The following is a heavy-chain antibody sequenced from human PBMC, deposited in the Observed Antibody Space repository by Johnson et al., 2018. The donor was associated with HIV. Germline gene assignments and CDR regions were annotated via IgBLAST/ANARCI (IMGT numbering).Heavy chain of an antibody. D-gene: IGHD7-27*01. J-gene: IGHJ3*01. V-gene: IGHV3-53*05. Sequence: EVQLVETGGGLIQPGGSLRLSCAASGFTVSSNYMSWVRQAPGKGLEWVSRINSDGSSTSYADSVKGRFTVSKDSSTSTLFLQMNSLRAEDTALYYCARELGIQSFDLWGQGTMVTVSS. CDR1: GFTVSSNY. CDR2: INSDGSST. CDR3: ARELGIQSFDL.